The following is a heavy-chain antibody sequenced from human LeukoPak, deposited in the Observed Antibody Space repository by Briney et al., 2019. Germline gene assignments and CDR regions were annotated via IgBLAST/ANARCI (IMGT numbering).Heavy chain of an antibody. CDR1: GYTFTSYI. CDR3: ARDRHIAAAVYYYYMDV. V-gene: IGHV1-18*01. J-gene: IGHJ6*03. Sequence: ASVKVSCKASGYTFTSYIISWVRQAPAQGLEWMGWINAYNGNTDYAQRVQGRVTMTTDTSTSTAYMELRSLRSDDTAVYYCARDRHIAAAVYYYYMDVWGKGTPVTVSS. CDR2: INAYNGNT. D-gene: IGHD6-13*01.